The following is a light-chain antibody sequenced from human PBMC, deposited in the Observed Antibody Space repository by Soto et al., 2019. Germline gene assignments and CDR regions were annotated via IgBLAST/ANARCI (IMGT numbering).Light chain of an antibody. CDR3: QQRSNWPPLYT. CDR2: DAS. CDR1: QSVSSY. J-gene: IGKJ2*01. V-gene: IGKV3-11*01. Sequence: EIVLTQSPATLSLSPGERATLSCRASQSVSSYLAWYHQKPGQAPRLLIYDASNRATGIPARFSGSGSGTDFTLTISSLEPEDFAVYYCQQRSNWPPLYTLGQGTKLEIK.